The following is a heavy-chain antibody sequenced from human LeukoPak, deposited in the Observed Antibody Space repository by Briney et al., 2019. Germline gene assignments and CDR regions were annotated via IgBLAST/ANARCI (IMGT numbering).Heavy chain of an antibody. CDR1: GGSISSYY. CDR3: ARVSYFLYYFDY. CDR2: IYYSGST. Sequence: ETLSLTCTVSGGSISSYYWSWIRQPPGKGLEWIGYIYYSGSTNYNPSLKSRVTISVDTSKNQFSLKLSSVTAADTAVYYCARVSYFLYYFDYWGQGTLVTVSS. V-gene: IGHV4-59*01. D-gene: IGHD2/OR15-2a*01. J-gene: IGHJ4*02.